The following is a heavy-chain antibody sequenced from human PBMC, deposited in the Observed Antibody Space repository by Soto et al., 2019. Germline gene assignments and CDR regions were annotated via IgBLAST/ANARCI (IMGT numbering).Heavy chain of an antibody. V-gene: IGHV3-48*03. CDR1: GFTFSSYE. CDR3: ARDLPYYDFWSGFDRPSYGMDV. J-gene: IGHJ6*02. D-gene: IGHD3-3*01. Sequence: GGSLRLSCAASGFTFSSYEMSWVRQAPGKGLEWVSYISSSGSTIYYADSVKGRFTISRDNAKNSLYLQMNSLRAEDTAVYYCARDLPYYDFWSGFDRPSYGMDVWGQGTTVTVSS. CDR2: ISSSGSTI.